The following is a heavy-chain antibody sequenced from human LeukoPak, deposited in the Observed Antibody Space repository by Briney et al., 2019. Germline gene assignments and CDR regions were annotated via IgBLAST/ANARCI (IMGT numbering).Heavy chain of an antibody. Sequence: GGSLRLSCAASRFTFSSYWMSWVRQAPGRGLEWVANIEKDGSKKNYVDSVKGRFTISRDNSKNTVYLQMNSLRADDTAVYSCAKGGLGAVDYFDPWGQGTLVTVSS. D-gene: IGHD6-19*01. J-gene: IGHJ5*02. CDR1: RFTFSSYW. V-gene: IGHV3-7*03. CDR3: AKGGLGAVDYFDP. CDR2: IEKDGSKK.